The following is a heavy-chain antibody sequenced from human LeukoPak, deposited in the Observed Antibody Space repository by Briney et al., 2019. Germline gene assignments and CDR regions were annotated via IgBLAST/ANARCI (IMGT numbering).Heavy chain of an antibody. J-gene: IGHJ5*02. CDR2: INPNSGGT. CDR3: ARPQSSSSWYNWFDP. V-gene: IGHV1-2*06. CDR1: GYTFTGYY. Sequence: ASVKVSCKASGYTFTGYYMHWVRQAPGQGLEWMGRINPNSGGTNYAQKFQGRVTMTRDTSISTAYMELSRLRSDDTAVYYCARPQSSSSWYNWFDPWGQGTLVIVSS. D-gene: IGHD6-13*01.